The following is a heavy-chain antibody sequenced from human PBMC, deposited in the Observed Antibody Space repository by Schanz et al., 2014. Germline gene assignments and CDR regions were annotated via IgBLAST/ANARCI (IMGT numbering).Heavy chain of an antibody. V-gene: IGHV1-2*04. CDR1: GYTFTGYY. J-gene: IGHJ6*03. D-gene: IGHD6-19*01. CDR2: INPNSGTT. CDR3: ARLGTGMAVAGSVIDSYYYYMDV. Sequence: QVQLVQSGAEVKKPGASVKVSCKASGYTFTGYYMHWVRQAPGQGLEWMGWINPNSGTTNYAQKFQGWVTMTRDTSISTAYMELSSLRSEDTAVYYCARLGTGMAVAGSVIDSYYYYMDVWGEGTTVTVSS.